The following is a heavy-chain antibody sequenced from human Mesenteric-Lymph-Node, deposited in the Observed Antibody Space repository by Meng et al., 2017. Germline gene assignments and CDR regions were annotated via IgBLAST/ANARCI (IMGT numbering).Heavy chain of an antibody. CDR3: AQTQTGGETLLWFGELLSRPRRPNYYYYGMDV. J-gene: IGHJ6*02. CDR1: GFSLSTSGVG. V-gene: IGHV2-5*02. CDR2: IYLDDDK. D-gene: IGHD3-10*01. Sequence: SGPTLVNPTQTLTLTCTFSGFSLSTSGVGVGWIRQPPVKALEWLALIYLDDDKRYSPSLKSRLTITQETSKNQVVLTMTNMDPVDTATYYFAQTQTGGETLLWFGELLSRPRRPNYYYYGMDVWGQGTTVTVSS.